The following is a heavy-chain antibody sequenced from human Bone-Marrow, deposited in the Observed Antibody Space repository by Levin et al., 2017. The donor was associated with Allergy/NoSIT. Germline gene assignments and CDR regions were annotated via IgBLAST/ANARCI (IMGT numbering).Heavy chain of an antibody. J-gene: IGHJ2*01. Sequence: ESLKISCAASGFTVRGTYMSWFRQAPGKGLEGVSFLYTGGNTHYADSVKGRFSMSRDNSENTVYLQMNSLRAEDTAVYYCAREHTSRYFDPWGRGTLVTVSS. D-gene: IGHD1-26*01. CDR1: GFTVRGTY. V-gene: IGHV3-66*01. CDR2: LYTGGNT. CDR3: AREHTSRYFDP.